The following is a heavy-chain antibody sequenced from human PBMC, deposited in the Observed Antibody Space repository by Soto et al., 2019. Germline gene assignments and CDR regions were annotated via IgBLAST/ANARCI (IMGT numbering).Heavy chain of an antibody. V-gene: IGHV1-69*13. D-gene: IGHD3-22*01. Sequence: SVKVSCKASGGTFSSYAISWVRQAPGQGLEWMGGIIPIFGTANYAQKFQGRVTITADESTSTAYMELSSLRSEDTAVYYCATNHYYDSSGWNWFDPWGQGTLVTVSS. CDR1: GGTFSSYA. J-gene: IGHJ5*02. CDR3: ATNHYYDSSGWNWFDP. CDR2: IIPIFGTA.